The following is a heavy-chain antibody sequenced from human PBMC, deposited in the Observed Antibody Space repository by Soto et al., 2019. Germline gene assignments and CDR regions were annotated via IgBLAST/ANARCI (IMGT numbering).Heavy chain of an antibody. CDR3: ASYRGALYFES. CDR2: VFYGGT. J-gene: IGHJ4*02. CDR1: GRSMSSNY. D-gene: IGHD3-16*01. V-gene: IGHV4-59*01. Sequence: XATLSLTCSVSGRSMSSNYWSWIRQSPDKGLEWLGYVFYGGTDYNPSLGGRVSMSVETSKSQFSLKLTSVTVADTAVYYCASYRGALYFESWGPGILVTVSS.